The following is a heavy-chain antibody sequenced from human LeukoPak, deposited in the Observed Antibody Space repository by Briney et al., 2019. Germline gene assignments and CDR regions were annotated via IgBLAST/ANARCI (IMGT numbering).Heavy chain of an antibody. CDR2: IYPGDSDT. CDR3: ARPNITSYYDSRGYDAFDV. Sequence: GESLKISCKGSGYKFSTYWIAWVHQMPGKGLEWMGIIYPGDSDTRYSPSFQGQVTISADKSVNSAYLQWSSLKASDTAMYYCARPNITSYYDSRGYDAFDVWGQGTMVTVSS. D-gene: IGHD3-22*01. J-gene: IGHJ3*01. V-gene: IGHV5-51*07. CDR1: GYKFSTYW.